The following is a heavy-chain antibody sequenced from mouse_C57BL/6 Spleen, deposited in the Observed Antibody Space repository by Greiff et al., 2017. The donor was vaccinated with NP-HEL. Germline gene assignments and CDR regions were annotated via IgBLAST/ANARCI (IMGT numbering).Heavy chain of an antibody. J-gene: IGHJ2*01. CDR3: ARGLTTVVAKGFDY. CDR2: ISSGSSTI. V-gene: IGHV5-17*01. D-gene: IGHD1-1*01. Sequence: EVQGVESGGGLVKPGGSLKLSCAASGFTFSDYGMHWVRQAPEKGLEWVAYISSGSSTIYYADTVKGRFTISRDNAKNTLFLQMTSLRSEDTAMYYCARGLTTVVAKGFDYWGQGTTLTVSS. CDR1: GFTFSDYG.